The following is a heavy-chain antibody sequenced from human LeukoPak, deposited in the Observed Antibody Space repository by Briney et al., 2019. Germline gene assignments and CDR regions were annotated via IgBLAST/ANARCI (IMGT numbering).Heavy chain of an antibody. CDR3: ARDSVAYGGNLDAFDI. D-gene: IGHD4-23*01. CDR2: IYYSGST. J-gene: IGHJ3*02. CDR1: GGSISSHY. Sequence: SETLSVTCTVSGGSISSHYWSWIRQPPGKGLEWIGYIYYSGSTNYNPSLKSRVTISVDTSKNQFSLKLSSVTAADTAVYYCARDSVAYGGNLDAFDIWGQGTMVTVSS. V-gene: IGHV4-59*11.